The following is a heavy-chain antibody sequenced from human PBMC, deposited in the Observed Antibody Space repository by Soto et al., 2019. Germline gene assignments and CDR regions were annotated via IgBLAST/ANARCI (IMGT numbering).Heavy chain of an antibody. D-gene: IGHD3-3*01. J-gene: IGHJ4*02. CDR3: ARRHYDLWGTFDF. V-gene: IGHV4-39*01. CDR2: FYSGGKT. Sequence: SETMSLTCTVSRGSVGSRDHYGGWVRQPPGKGLEWVGHFYSGGKTYYNPSLRSRVTIVEDTSKNQFSLKLSSVTAADTAVYYCARRHYDLWGTFDFWGQGILVTVSS. CDR1: RGSVGSRDHY.